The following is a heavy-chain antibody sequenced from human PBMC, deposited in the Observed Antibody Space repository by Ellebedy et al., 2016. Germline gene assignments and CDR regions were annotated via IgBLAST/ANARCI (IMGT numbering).Heavy chain of an antibody. Sequence: GGSLRLSXAASGFTFSNAWMSWVRQAPGKGLEWVGRIKSKTDGGTTDYAAPVKGRFTISRDDSKNTLYLQMNSLKTEDTAVYYCTTDYYDFWSLYGMDVWGQGTTVTVSS. CDR3: TTDYYDFWSLYGMDV. CDR2: IKSKTDGGTT. D-gene: IGHD3-3*01. J-gene: IGHJ6*02. V-gene: IGHV3-15*01. CDR1: GFTFSNAW.